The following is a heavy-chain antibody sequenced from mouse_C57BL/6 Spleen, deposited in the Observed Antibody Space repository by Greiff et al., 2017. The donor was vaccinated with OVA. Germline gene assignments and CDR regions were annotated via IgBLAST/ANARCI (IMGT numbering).Heavy chain of an antibody. CDR1: GFSFNTYA. CDR2: IRRKRNNYET. Sequence: EVQLVESGGGLVQPKGSLKLSRAASGFSFNTYAMNWVRQAPGTGLEWVARIRRKRNNYETSYADSVKDRFTISRDDSESMLYLQMNNLKTEDTAMNYCVRQDYGSSSFAYWGQGTLVTVSA. D-gene: IGHD1-1*01. J-gene: IGHJ3*01. CDR3: VRQDYGSSSFAY. V-gene: IGHV10-1*01.